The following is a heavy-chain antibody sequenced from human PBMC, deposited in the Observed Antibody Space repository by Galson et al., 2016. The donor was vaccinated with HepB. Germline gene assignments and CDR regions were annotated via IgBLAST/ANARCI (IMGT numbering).Heavy chain of an antibody. D-gene: IGHD1-1*01. CDR2: ISSSSTYI. CDR3: ARDRDRSNWDFDF. Sequence: SLRLSCAASGFTFSSYNMNWVRQAPGRGLEWVSYISSSSTYIYYTDSVKGRFTISRDNAKNSLYLRMNSLRAEDTAVDYCARDRDRSNWDFDFWGQGTLVTVSS. CDR1: GFTFSSYN. V-gene: IGHV3-21*01. J-gene: IGHJ4*02.